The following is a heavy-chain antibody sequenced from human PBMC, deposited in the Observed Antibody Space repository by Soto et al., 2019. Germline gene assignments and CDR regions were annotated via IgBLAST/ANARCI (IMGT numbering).Heavy chain of an antibody. J-gene: IGHJ6*02. V-gene: IGHV3-21*01. CDR1: GFTFSSYS. CDR2: ISSSSSYI. Sequence: GGSLRLSCAASGFTFSSYSVNWARQAPGKGLEWVSSISSSSSYIYYADSVKGRFTISRDNAKNSLYLQMNSLRAEDTAVYYCARNNYDFWSGYFSGMDVWGQGTTVTVSS. D-gene: IGHD3-3*01. CDR3: ARNNYDFWSGYFSGMDV.